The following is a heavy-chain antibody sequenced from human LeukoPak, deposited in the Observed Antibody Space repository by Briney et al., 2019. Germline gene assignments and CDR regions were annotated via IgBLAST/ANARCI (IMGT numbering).Heavy chain of an antibody. D-gene: IGHD3-10*01. CDR1: GGSISSYY. V-gene: IGHV4-59*01. CDR2: IYYSGST. Sequence: SETLSLTCTVSGGSISSYYWSWIRQPPGKGLEWIGYIYYSGSTNYNPSLKSRVTISVDTSKNQFSLKLSSVTAADTAVYYCARVPDYRFGDLGPWFDSWGQGTLATVSS. CDR3: ARVPDYRFGDLGPWFDS. J-gene: IGHJ5*01.